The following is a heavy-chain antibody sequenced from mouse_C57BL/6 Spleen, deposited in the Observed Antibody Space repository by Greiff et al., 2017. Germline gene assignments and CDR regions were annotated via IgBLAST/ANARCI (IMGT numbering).Heavy chain of an antibody. J-gene: IGHJ1*01. CDR1: GFTFTDYY. Sequence: EVKVVESGGGLVQPGGSLSLSCAASGFTFTDYYMSWVRQPPGKALEWLGFIRNKANGYTTEYSASVKGRFTISRDHSQSILYLQMNALRAEDSATDYCGGLYGNYDWYFDDWGPGTTVTVSS. CDR3: GGLYGNYDWYFDD. D-gene: IGHD2-1*01. CDR2: IRNKANGYTT. V-gene: IGHV7-3*01.